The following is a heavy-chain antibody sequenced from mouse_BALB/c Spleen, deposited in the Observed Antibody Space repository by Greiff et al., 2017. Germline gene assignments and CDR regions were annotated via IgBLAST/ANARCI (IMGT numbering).Heavy chain of an antibody. J-gene: IGHJ4*01. CDR2: ISSGGSYT. Sequence: EVQLVESGGGLVKPGGSLKLSCAASGFTFSSYAMSWVRQSPEKRLEWVAEISSGGSYTYYPDTVTGRFTISRDNAKNTLYLEMSSLRSEDTAMYYCARGEGNYDYAMDYWGQGTSVTVSS. CDR1: GFTFSSYA. CDR3: ARGEGNYDYAMDY. D-gene: IGHD2-1*01. V-gene: IGHV5-9-4*01.